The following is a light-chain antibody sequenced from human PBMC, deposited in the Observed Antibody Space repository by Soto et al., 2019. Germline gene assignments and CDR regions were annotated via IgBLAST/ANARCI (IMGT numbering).Light chain of an antibody. CDR1: QSINNW. J-gene: IGKJ1*01. CDR3: QQYNSYPKT. CDR2: KAS. V-gene: IGKV1-5*03. Sequence: DIQMTQSPSTLSASVGDRVTITCRASQSINNWLAWYQQKPGKAPKLLISKASSLESEVPSRFSGSGSGTEFTLTISSLQPDDFATYYCQQYNSYPKTFGQGTKVEIK.